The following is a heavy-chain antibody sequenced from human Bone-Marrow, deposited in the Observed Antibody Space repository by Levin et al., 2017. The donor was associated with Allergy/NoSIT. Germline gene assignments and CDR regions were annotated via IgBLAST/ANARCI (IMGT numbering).Heavy chain of an antibody. CDR3: ARDGRQRYSSGWYFAY. CDR2: IDTNTGNP. Sequence: GASVKVSCKASGYTLGSYGLNWVRQAPGQGLEWMGWIDTNTGNPTYAQGFSGRFVFSLDISVSTAYLQINGLEADDTAVYYCARDGRQRYSSGWYFAYWGQGTLVTVSS. V-gene: IGHV7-4-1*02. D-gene: IGHD6-19*01. CDR1: GYTLGSYG. J-gene: IGHJ4*02.